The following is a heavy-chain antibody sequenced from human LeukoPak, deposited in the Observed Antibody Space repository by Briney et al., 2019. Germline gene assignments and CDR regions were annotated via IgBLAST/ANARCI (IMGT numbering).Heavy chain of an antibody. V-gene: IGHV4-4*07. CDR3: ARDAYYYDSSGYLGVDY. J-gene: IGHJ4*02. CDR1: GVSITSYY. CDR2: IYTSGST. D-gene: IGHD3-22*01. Sequence: SETLSLTCTVSGVSITSYYWSWIRQPAGKGLEWIGRIYTSGSTNYNPSLKSRVTMSVDTSKNQFSLKLSSVTAADTAVYYCARDAYYYDSSGYLGVDYWGQGTLVTVSS.